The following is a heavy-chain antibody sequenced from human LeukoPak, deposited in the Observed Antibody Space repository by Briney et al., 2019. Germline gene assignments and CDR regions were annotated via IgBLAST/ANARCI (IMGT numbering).Heavy chain of an antibody. D-gene: IGHD3-3*01. CDR2: INPNSGGT. J-gene: IGHJ6*02. CDR3: ARVEYYDFWSGYEDYYYGMDV. V-gene: IGHV1-2*02. CDR1: GYTFTGYY. Sequence: GASVKVSCKASGYTFTGYYMHWVRQAPGQGLEWMGWINPNSGGTNYAQKFQGRVTMTRDTSISTAYMELSRLRSDDTAVYYCARVEYYDFWSGYEDYYYGMDVWGQGTTVTVSS.